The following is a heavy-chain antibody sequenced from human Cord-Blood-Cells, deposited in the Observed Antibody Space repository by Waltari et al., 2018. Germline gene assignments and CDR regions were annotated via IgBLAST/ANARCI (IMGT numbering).Heavy chain of an antibody. J-gene: IGHJ4*02. CDR1: GGSISSYY. D-gene: IGHD6-13*01. Sequence: QVQLQESGPGLVKPSETLSLTCTVSGGSISSYYWSWIRQPPGKGLEWIGYIYYSGSTNYPPARKSRVTISVATAKNQFSLKLSSVTAADTAVYYCARSAGYSSSWYYFDYWGQGTLVTVSS. V-gene: IGHV4-59*08. CDR3: ARSAGYSSSWYYFDY. CDR2: IYYSGST.